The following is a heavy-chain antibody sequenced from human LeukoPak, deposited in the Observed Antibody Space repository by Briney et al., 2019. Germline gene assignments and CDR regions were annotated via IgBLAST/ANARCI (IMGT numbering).Heavy chain of an antibody. CDR1: GYTFTGYY. V-gene: IGHV1-2*02. Sequence: ASVKVSCKASGYTFTGYYMHWVRQAPGQGLEWMGWINPNSGGTNYAQKFQGRVTMTRDTSISTAYMELSRLRSDDTAVYYCGRSAYYSTSMDVWAKGPRSPSP. CDR2: INPNSGGT. J-gene: IGHJ6*03. CDR3: GRSAYYSTSMDV.